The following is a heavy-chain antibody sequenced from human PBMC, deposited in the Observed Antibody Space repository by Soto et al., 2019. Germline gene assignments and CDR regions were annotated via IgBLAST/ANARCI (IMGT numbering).Heavy chain of an antibody. V-gene: IGHV3-23*01. J-gene: IGHJ4*02. CDR1: GFTFSSYA. D-gene: IGHD6-19*01. CDR3: AKISGWYVGIFDY. CDR2: ISGSGGST. Sequence: HPGGSLRLSCAASGFTFSSYAMSWVRQAPGKGLEWVSAISGSGGSTYYADSVKGRFTISRDNSKNTLYLQMNSLRAEDTAVYYCAKISGWYVGIFDYWGQGTLVTVSS.